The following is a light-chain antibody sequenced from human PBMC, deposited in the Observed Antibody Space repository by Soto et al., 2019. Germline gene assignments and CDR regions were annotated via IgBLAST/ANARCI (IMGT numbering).Light chain of an antibody. V-gene: IGKV1-33*01. CDR1: QNIKNY. CDR3: QQYENLHT. J-gene: IGKJ5*01. CDR2: DAS. Sequence: DVPITMSPSSLSASVGDIVTITVQASQNIKNYINWYQQKPGRAHKLLIYDASNLEAGVPSRFRGSGSGTDFTFTISRLQPEDIATYCCQQYENLHTFGQGTRLEI.